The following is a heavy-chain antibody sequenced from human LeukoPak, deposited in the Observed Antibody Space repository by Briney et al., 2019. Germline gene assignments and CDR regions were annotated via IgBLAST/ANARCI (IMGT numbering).Heavy chain of an antibody. CDR3: TKGWVATVGGAKYAIDV. D-gene: IGHD5-12*01. V-gene: IGHV3-43*02. CDR2: ITGDGAGT. J-gene: IGHJ6*02. CDR1: GFIFDDYA. Sequence: TGGSLRLSCAASGFIFDDYAMHWVRQAPGKGLEWVSLITGDGAGTYYEDSVRGRFTISRDNSKNSLYLIMNSLRTEDTALYYCTKGWVATVGGAKYAIDVWGQGTTVTVSS.